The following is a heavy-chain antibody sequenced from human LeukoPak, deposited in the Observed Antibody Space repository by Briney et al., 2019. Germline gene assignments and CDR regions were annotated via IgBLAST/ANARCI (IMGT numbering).Heavy chain of an antibody. CDR1: GGSISSGSYY. V-gene: IGHV4-61*02. Sequence: SQTLSLTCTVSGGSISSGSYYWSWIRQPAGRGLEWIGRIYTSGSTNYNPSLKSRVTMSVDTSKNQFSLKLSSVTAADTAVYYCARERGYDILTGYYKFFYFDYWGQGTLVTVSS. D-gene: IGHD3-9*01. J-gene: IGHJ4*02. CDR2: IYTSGST. CDR3: ARERGYDILTGYYKFFYFDY.